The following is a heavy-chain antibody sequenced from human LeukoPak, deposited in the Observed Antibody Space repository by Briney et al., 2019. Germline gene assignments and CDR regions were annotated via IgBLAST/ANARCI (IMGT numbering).Heavy chain of an antibody. CDR2: IIPMLGTA. V-gene: IGHV1-69*11. Sequence: SVKVSCKASGGTFTNFLISWVRQAPGQGLEWMGRIIPMLGTANYAQKFQGRGTIATDESTSTAYMELSSLRSEDTAVYYCARGTFTGDPTHWFDPRGQGTLVTVSS. CDR1: GGTFTNFL. J-gene: IGHJ5*02. CDR3: ARGTFTGDPTHWFDP. D-gene: IGHD2-15*01.